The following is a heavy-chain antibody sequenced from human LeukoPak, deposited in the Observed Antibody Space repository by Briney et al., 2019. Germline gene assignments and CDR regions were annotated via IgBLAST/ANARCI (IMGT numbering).Heavy chain of an antibody. D-gene: IGHD2-2*01. CDR1: GYSISSGYY. J-gene: IGHJ6*03. CDR3: ARHACSSTSCYGYYYYYYTDV. Sequence: SETLSLTCAVSGYSISSGYYWGWIRQPPGKGLEWIGSIYHSGSTYYNPSLKSRVTISVDTSKNQFSLKLSSVTAADTAVYYCARHACSSTSCYGYYYYYYTDVWGKGTTVTVSS. CDR2: IYHSGST. V-gene: IGHV4-38-2*01.